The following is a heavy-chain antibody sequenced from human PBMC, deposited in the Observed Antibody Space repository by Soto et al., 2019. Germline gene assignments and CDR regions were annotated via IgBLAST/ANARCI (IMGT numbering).Heavy chain of an antibody. CDR3: AEGRGYSSRFDP. D-gene: IGHD5-18*01. J-gene: IGHJ5*02. CDR1: GGTFSSYA. CDR2: IIPIFGTA. V-gene: IGHV1-69*13. Sequence: SVKVSCKASGGTFSSYAISWVRQAPGQGLEWMGGIIPIFGTANYAQKFQGRVTITADESTSTAYMELSSLRSEDTAVYYCAEGRGYSSRFDPWGQGTLAPVSS.